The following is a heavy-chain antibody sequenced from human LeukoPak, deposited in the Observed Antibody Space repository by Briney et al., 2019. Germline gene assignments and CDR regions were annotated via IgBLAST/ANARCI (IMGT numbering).Heavy chain of an antibody. CDR1: GFTFSSYG. D-gene: IGHD4-11*01. V-gene: IGHV3-33*08. CDR3: AVGPKLTTDWPYEIDY. J-gene: IGHJ4*02. Sequence: GGSXRLSCAASGFTFSSYGMHWVRQAPGKGLEGVAVIWYGGSNKYYADSVKGRFTISRDNSKNTLYLQMNSLRAEDTAVYYCAVGPKLTTDWPYEIDYWGQGTLVTVSS. CDR2: IWYGGSNK.